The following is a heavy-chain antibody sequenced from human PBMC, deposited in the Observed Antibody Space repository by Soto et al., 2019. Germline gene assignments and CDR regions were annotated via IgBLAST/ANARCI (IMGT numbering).Heavy chain of an antibody. J-gene: IGHJ4*02. V-gene: IGHV3-30-3*01. CDR1: GFTFTNYA. Sequence: GGSLRLSCAASGFTFTNYAMHWVRQAPGKGLEWAAVISYDGSKKYYADSVKGRFTISRDNSKSTLYLQMNSLRAEDTAVFYCARAYYHDKSDFDYWGQGTQVTVSS. D-gene: IGHD3-22*01. CDR2: ISYDGSKK. CDR3: ARAYYHDKSDFDY.